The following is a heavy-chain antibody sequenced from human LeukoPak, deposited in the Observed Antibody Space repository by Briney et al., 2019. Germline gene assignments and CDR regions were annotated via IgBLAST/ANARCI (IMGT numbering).Heavy chain of an antibody. V-gene: IGHV1-8*02. CDR1: GYTFTSYY. CDR2: MNPNSGNT. J-gene: IGHJ4*02. D-gene: IGHD3-10*01. CDR3: ARDGGLLWFGELLYY. Sequence: ASVKVSCKASGYTFTSYYMHWVRQAPGQGLEWMGWMNPNSGNTGYAQKFQGRVTMTRNTSISTAYMELSSLRSEDTAVYYCARDGGLLWFGELLYYWGQGTLVTVSS.